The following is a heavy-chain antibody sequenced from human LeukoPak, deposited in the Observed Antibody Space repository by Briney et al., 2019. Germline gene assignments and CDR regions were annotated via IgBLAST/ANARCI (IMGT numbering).Heavy chain of an antibody. CDR1: GYTLSDLS. Sequence: ASVKVSCHVSGYTLSDLSIHWVRHAAGKGLEWMGGFDPEDGVTFYAQKFRGRITMTEDTSTDTAYMEVTGLRSEDTAVYYCATSGRGWYNSVDSWGQGTLVTVSS. D-gene: IGHD6-19*01. CDR3: ATSGRGWYNSVDS. J-gene: IGHJ5*01. CDR2: FDPEDGVT. V-gene: IGHV1-24*01.